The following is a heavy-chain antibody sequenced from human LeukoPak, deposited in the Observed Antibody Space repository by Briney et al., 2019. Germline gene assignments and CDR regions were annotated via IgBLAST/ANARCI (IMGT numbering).Heavy chain of an antibody. J-gene: IGHJ5*02. V-gene: IGHV4-39*01. CDR1: GGSISSSTYY. CDR2: IYYSGST. D-gene: IGHD3-10*01. CDR3: ARHRVNYYGSGGTPRSHNWFDP. Sequence: SETLSLTCTVSGGSISSSTYYWGWIRQPPGKGLEWIGTIYYSGSTYYNPSLKSRVTISVDTSKNQFSLKLSSVTAADTAVYYCARHRVNYYGSGGTPRSHNWFDPWGQGTLVTVSS.